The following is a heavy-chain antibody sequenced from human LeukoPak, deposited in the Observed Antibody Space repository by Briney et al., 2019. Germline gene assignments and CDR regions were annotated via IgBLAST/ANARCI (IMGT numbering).Heavy chain of an antibody. CDR2: LYNDGNT. Sequence: PGGSLRLSCAASGFTVITNDMTWVRQAPGKGLEWVSVLYNDGNTKYADSVQGRFTISRDNSKNTLYLEMNSLSPDDTAVYYCARGVEPLAANTLAYWGQGTQVTVSP. CDR3: ARGVEPLAANTLAY. J-gene: IGHJ4*02. CDR1: GFTVITND. D-gene: IGHD1-14*01. V-gene: IGHV3-53*01.